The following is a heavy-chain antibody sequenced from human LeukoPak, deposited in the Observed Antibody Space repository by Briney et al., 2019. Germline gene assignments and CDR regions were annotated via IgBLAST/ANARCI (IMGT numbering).Heavy chain of an antibody. CDR1: GGSISSSSYY. Sequence: SETLSLTCTVSGGSISSSSYYWGWIRQPPGKGLEWIGSIYYSGSTYYNPSLKSRVTISVDTSKNQFSLKLSSVTAADTAVYYCAGAVDTVMVTDYWGQGTLVTVSS. J-gene: IGHJ4*02. D-gene: IGHD5-18*01. V-gene: IGHV4-39*07. CDR3: AGAVDTVMVTDY. CDR2: IYYSGST.